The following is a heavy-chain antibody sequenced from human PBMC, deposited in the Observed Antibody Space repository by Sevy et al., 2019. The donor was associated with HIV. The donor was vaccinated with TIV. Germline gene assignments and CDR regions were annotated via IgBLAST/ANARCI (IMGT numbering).Heavy chain of an antibody. CDR3: ARNNCSITNCYMGDVFDI. Sequence: GGSLRLSCAASGFTFSSYSMNWVRQAPGKGLEWVPSISGISNDIYYADSMKGRFTVSRDNARNSLYLQMNSLRAEDTAVYYCARNNCSITNCYMGDVFDIWGQGTMVTVSS. CDR1: GFTFSSYS. V-gene: IGHV3-21*01. CDR2: ISGISNDI. J-gene: IGHJ3*02. D-gene: IGHD2-2*02.